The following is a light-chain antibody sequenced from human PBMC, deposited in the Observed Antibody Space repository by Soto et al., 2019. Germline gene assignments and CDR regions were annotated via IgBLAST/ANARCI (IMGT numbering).Light chain of an antibody. J-gene: IGKJ3*01. CDR2: GAS. Sequence: DIVLTQSPGTLSLSPGERATLSCRASQSFSGTYLAWYQQRPGQAPKVLIYGASSRAAGIPDRFSGSGSGTDFTLTISRLEPEDFAVYYCQQYGASPFNFGPGTKVDIK. CDR1: QSFSGTY. CDR3: QQYGASPFN. V-gene: IGKV3-20*01.